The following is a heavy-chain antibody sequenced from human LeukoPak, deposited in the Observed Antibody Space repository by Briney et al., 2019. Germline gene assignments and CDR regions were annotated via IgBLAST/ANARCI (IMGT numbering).Heavy chain of an antibody. D-gene: IGHD3-3*01. Sequence: ASVTVSCKASGYTFTSYGISWVRQAPGQGLEWMGWISAYNGNTNYAQKLQSRVTMTTDTSTSTAYMELRSLRSDDTAVYYCARDSRYYDFWSAYLSNYYYYYGMDVWGQGTTVTVSS. V-gene: IGHV1-18*01. CDR1: GYTFTSYG. CDR2: ISAYNGNT. J-gene: IGHJ6*02. CDR3: ARDSRYYDFWSAYLSNYYYYYGMDV.